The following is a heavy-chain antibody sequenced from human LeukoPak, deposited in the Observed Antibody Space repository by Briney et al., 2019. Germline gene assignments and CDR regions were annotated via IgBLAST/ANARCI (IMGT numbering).Heavy chain of an antibody. V-gene: IGHV3-23*01. CDR1: GFTFSSYA. D-gene: IGHD2-2*02. Sequence: PGGSLRLSCAASGFTFSSYAMSWVRQAPGKGLEWVSAISGSGGSTYYADSVKGRFTISRDNSKNTLYLQMNSLRAEDTAVYYCARDYCSSTSCYNRFDPWGQGTLVTVSS. CDR2: ISGSGGST. J-gene: IGHJ5*02. CDR3: ARDYCSSTSCYNRFDP.